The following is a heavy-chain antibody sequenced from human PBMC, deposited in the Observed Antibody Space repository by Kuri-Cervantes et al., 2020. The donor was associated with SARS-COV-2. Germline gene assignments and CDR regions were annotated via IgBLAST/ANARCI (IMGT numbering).Heavy chain of an antibody. Sequence: GSLRLSCTVSGGSISSSSYYWGWIRQPPGKGLEWIGSIYYSGSTYYNPSLKSRVTMSVDTSKNQFSLKLSSVTAADTAVYYCARGGGGQLDFDYWGQGTLVTVSS. V-gene: IGHV4-39*07. D-gene: IGHD6-13*01. J-gene: IGHJ4*02. CDR2: IYYSGST. CDR3: ARGGGGQLDFDY. CDR1: GGSISSSSYY.